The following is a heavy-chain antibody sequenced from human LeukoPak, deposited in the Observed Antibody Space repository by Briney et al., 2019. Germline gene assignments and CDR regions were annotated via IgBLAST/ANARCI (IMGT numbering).Heavy chain of an antibody. CDR2: IIPIFGIA. V-gene: IGHV1-69*04. CDR3: ARDPPTSYYDLWSGYYSDAFDN. D-gene: IGHD3-3*01. J-gene: IGHJ3*02. Sequence: ASVKVPCKASGGTFSSYAISWVRQAPGQGLEWMGRIIPIFGIANYAQKFQGRVTITADKSTSTAYMELSSLRSEDTAVYYCARDPPTSYYDLWSGYYSDAFDNWGQGTMVTVSS. CDR1: GGTFSSYA.